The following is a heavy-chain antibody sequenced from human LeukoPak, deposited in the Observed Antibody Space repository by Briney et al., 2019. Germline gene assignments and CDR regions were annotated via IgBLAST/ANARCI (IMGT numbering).Heavy chain of an antibody. CDR2: ISSSSITI. CDR1: GFTFSSYS. CDR3: ARDRGGSYSAIDY. D-gene: IGHD2-15*01. J-gene: IGHJ4*02. V-gene: IGHV3-48*04. Sequence: GGSLRLSCAASGFTFSSYSLNWVRQAPGKGLERGSFISSSSITIYYADSVKGRFTISRDNAEKSLYLQMNRLRAENTAVYYCARDRGGSYSAIDYWGQGTLVTVSS.